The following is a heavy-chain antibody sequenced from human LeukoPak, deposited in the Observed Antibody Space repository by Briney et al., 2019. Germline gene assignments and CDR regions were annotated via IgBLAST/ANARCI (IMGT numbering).Heavy chain of an antibody. D-gene: IGHD6-6*01. CDR3: AKSFSSSSFRSALDY. CDR1: GFTFSSHA. V-gene: IGHV3-23*01. Sequence: GGSLRLSCAASGFTFSSHAMTWVRQAPGKGLEWVSVISGRGGSTYYADSVKGRFTISRDNSKNTLYLQMNSLRVEDTAVYYCAKSFSSSSFRSALDYWGQGTLVTVSS. J-gene: IGHJ4*02. CDR2: ISGRGGST.